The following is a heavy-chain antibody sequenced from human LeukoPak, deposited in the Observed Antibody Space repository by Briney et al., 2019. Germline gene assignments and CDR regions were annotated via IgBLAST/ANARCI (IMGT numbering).Heavy chain of an antibody. J-gene: IGHJ4*02. CDR2: INHSGST. CDR3: AREWSIAARREGYYFDY. CDR1: GGSFSGYY. D-gene: IGHD6-6*01. Sequence: SETLSLTCAVYGGSFSGYYWSWIRQPPGKGLEWIGEINHSGSTNYNPSLKSRVTISVDTSKNQFSLKLSSVTAADTAVYYCAREWSIAARREGYYFDYWGQGTLVTVSS. V-gene: IGHV4-34*01.